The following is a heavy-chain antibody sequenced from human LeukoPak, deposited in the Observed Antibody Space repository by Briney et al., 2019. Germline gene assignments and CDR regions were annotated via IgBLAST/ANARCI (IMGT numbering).Heavy chain of an antibody. CDR3: ARDRDGYNLDAFDI. D-gene: IGHD5-24*01. V-gene: IGHV4-30-4*08. CDR1: GCSISVGTYY. CDR2: IYYSGST. Sequence: SETVSLTCTVSGCSISVGTYYWSWIRQPPGKGLEWIGYIYYSGSTYYHPSLKSRVSISVDTSKNQFSLKLSSVTAADTAVYYCARDRDGYNLDAFDIWGQGTMVTVSS. J-gene: IGHJ3*02.